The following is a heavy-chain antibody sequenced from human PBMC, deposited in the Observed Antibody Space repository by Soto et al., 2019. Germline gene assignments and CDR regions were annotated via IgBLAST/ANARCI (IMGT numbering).Heavy chain of an antibody. Sequence: QVQLVQSGAEVKKPGSSVKVSCKASGGTFSSYAISWVRQAPGQGLEWMGGNIPIFGTANYAQKFQGRVTITADEYARTAYRGLRSVGCEERGVYDCAGGGGSSGGADYWGQGTLVTVSS. D-gene: IGHD1-26*01. V-gene: IGHV1-69*01. CDR1: GGTFSSYA. J-gene: IGHJ4*02. CDR2: NIPIFGTA. CDR3: AGGGGSSGGADY.